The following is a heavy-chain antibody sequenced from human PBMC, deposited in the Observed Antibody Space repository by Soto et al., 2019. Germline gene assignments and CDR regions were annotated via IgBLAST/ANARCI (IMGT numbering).Heavy chain of an antibody. CDR3: VRGYSDY. CDR2: INTDGSAT. V-gene: IGHV3-74*02. CDR1: GFTLTSYW. J-gene: IGHJ4*02. D-gene: IGHD6-13*01. Sequence: VQLVESGGGVVQPGRSLRLSCAASGFTLTSYWMHWVRQVPGQGLVWVSRINTDGSATNYADSVKGRFTMSRDNARNTMYLQMNSLRAEDTAVYYCVRGYSDYWGQGTLVTVSS.